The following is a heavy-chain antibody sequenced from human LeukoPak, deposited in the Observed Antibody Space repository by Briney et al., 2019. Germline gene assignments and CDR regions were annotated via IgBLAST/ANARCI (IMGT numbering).Heavy chain of an antibody. CDR3: ARTGLRFDY. V-gene: IGHV4-61*02. D-gene: IGHD5-12*01. CDR1: GASISSGSYY. J-gene: IGHJ4*02. Sequence: SQTLSLTCTVSGASISSGSYYWSWIRQPAGKGLEWIGRIYTSGSTNYNPSLKSRVTISVDTSKNQFSLKLSSVTAADTAVYYCARTGLRFDYWGQGTLVTVSS. CDR2: IYTSGST.